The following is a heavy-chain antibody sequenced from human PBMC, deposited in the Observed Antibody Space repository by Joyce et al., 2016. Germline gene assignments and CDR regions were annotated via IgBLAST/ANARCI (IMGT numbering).Heavy chain of an antibody. CDR1: GFTFDENS. J-gene: IGHJ4*02. CDR2: ISGDGERT. CDR3: ARGYFDS. Sequence: EMQLVESGEGLVQSGGSPRLSCAGSGFTFDENSIHWVRPAPGKRLEYVAGISGDGERTFYADSVKDRFTIFRDNSRSISFLQMGRLSSEDMAIYFCARGYFDSWGQGILVTVAS. V-gene: IGHV3-64*02.